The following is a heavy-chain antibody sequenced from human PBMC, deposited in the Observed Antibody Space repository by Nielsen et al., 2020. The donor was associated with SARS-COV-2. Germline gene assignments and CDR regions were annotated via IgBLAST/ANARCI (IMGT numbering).Heavy chain of an antibody. CDR3: ATQSSY. Sequence: ASVKVSCKASGYTFTNYYMHWVRQAPGQGLEWMGIINTSDGSTTYAQKFQGRVTMTRDTSTRTVYMELRSLRSDDTAVYYCATQSSYWGQGTLVTVSS. D-gene: IGHD2-2*01. J-gene: IGHJ4*02. V-gene: IGHV1-46*01. CDR1: GYTFTNYY. CDR2: INTSDGST.